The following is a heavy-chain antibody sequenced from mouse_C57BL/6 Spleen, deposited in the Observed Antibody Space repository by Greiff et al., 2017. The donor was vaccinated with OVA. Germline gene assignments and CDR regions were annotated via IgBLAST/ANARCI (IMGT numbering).Heavy chain of an antibody. J-gene: IGHJ4*01. Sequence: VQLQQPGAELVKPGASVKMSCKASGYTFTSYWITWVKQRPGQGLEWIGDIYPGSGSTNYNEKFKSKATLTVDTSSSTAYMQLSSLTSEDSAVYYCATGGTDSSGPYYAMDYWGQGTSVTVSS. CDR3: ATGGTDSSGPYYAMDY. CDR1: GYTFTSYW. CDR2: IYPGSGST. D-gene: IGHD3-2*02. V-gene: IGHV1-55*01.